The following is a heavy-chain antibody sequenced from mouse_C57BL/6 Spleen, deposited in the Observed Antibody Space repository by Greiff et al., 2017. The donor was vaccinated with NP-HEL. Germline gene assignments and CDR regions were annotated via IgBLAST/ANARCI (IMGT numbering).Heavy chain of an antibody. CDR1: GYTFTDYN. D-gene: IGHD1-1*01. Sequence: EVQLQQSGPELVKPGASVKIPCKASGYTFTDYNMDWVKQSHGKSLEWIGDINPNNGGTIYNQKFKGKATLTVDKSSSTAYMELRSLTSEDTAVDYCAREYGSSYSYWYFDVWGTGTTVTVSS. CDR2: INPNNGGT. J-gene: IGHJ1*03. V-gene: IGHV1-18*01. CDR3: AREYGSSYSYWYFDV.